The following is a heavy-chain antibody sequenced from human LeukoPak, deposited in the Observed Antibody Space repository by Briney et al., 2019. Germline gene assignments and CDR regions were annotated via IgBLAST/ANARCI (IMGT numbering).Heavy chain of an antibody. CDR2: INPNSGGT. Sequence: ASVKVSCKASGYTFTGYYMHWVRQAPGQGLEWMGWINPNSGGTNYAQKFQGRVTMTRDTSISTAYMELSRLRSDDTAVYYCARESTAVSLTLDDWGQGTLVTVSS. D-gene: IGHD2-2*01. CDR3: ARESTAVSLTLDD. CDR1: GYTFTGYY. J-gene: IGHJ4*02. V-gene: IGHV1-2*02.